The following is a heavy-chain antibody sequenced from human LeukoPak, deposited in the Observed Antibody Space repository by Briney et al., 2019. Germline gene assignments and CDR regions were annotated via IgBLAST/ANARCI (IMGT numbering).Heavy chain of an antibody. J-gene: IGHJ2*01. V-gene: IGHV4-34*01. CDR2: INHSGST. CDR1: GGSFSGYY. CDR3: ARPPSRGVLRYFDL. Sequence: SETLSLTCAVYGGSFSGYYWSWRRQPPGKGLEWIGEINHSGSTNYNPSLKSRVTISVDTSKNQFSLKLSSVTAADTAVYYCARPPSRGVLRYFDLWGRGTLVTVSS. D-gene: IGHD2-8*01.